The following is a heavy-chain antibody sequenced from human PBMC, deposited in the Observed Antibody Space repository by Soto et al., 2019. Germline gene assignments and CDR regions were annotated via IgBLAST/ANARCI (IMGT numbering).Heavy chain of an antibody. CDR2: IYTSGST. D-gene: IGHD6-13*01. V-gene: IGHV4-4*07. CDR3: ARESTVAGTDNRFDS. Sequence: SETLSLTCTVSGAFISGYYWSWIRQPAGKGLEWIGRIYTSGSTKYSPSLKSRATMSVDTSKKQFSLKLNSVTAADTAVYYCARESTVAGTDNRFDSWGQGTLVTVYS. J-gene: IGHJ5*01. CDR1: GAFISGYY.